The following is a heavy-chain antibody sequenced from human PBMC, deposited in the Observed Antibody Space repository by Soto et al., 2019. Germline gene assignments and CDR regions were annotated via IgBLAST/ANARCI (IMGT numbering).Heavy chain of an antibody. D-gene: IGHD4-17*01. CDR3: ARGRTTGDY. J-gene: IGHJ4*02. CDR2: IIPVVGTT. CDR1: GDTFTTNS. Sequence: QVQLVQSGAEVKKPGSSVKVSCKASGDTFTTNSLNWVRQAPGQGLERMGGIIPVVGTTKYAQKYQDRVTITGDKSTNTAYMELSSLRSDDTAVYYCARGRTTGDYWGQGTLVTVSS. V-gene: IGHV1-69*06.